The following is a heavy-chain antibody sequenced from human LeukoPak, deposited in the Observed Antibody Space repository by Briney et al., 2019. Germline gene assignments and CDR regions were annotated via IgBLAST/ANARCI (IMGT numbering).Heavy chain of an antibody. Sequence: MPSETLSLTCTVSGGSISSGDYYWSWIRQPPGKGLEWIGYIYYRGSTYYNPSLKSRVTISVDTSKNQFSLKLSSVTAADTAVYYCARVNAYYYGSGSKILDYWGQGTLVTVSS. J-gene: IGHJ4*02. CDR1: GGSISSGDYY. D-gene: IGHD3-10*01. CDR3: ARVNAYYYGSGSKILDY. CDR2: IYYRGST. V-gene: IGHV4-30-4*01.